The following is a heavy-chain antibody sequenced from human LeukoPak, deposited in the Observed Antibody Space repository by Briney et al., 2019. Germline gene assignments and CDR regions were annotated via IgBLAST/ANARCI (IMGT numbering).Heavy chain of an antibody. CDR1: GFTFSSSA. CDR3: AKAIVGVSGLGY. Sequence: PGGSLRLSCVASGFTFSSSAMSWVRQAPGKGLEWVSAISGSGTSTYYADSVKGRFTISRDTSKSTLYLQMNSLRAEDTALYYCAKAIVGVSGLGYWGQGTLVTVSS. D-gene: IGHD1-26*01. CDR2: ISGSGTST. J-gene: IGHJ4*02. V-gene: IGHV3-23*01.